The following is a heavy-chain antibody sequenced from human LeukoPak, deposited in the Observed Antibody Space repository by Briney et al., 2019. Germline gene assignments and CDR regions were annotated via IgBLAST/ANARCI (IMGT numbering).Heavy chain of an antibody. V-gene: IGHV1-24*01. D-gene: IGHD6-19*01. CDR3: ATPGAYSSGWYFDY. J-gene: IGHJ4*02. CDR1: GYTFASYY. CDR2: FNPEDGET. Sequence: ASVKVSCKASGYTFASYYMHWVRQAPGKGLEWMGGFNPEDGETIYAQKFQGRVTMTEDTSTDTAYMELSRLRSEDTAVYYCATPGAYSSGWYFDYWGQGTLVTVSS.